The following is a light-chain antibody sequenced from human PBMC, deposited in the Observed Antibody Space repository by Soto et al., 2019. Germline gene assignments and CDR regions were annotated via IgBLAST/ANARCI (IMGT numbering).Light chain of an antibody. Sequence: DIQMTQSPSSLSASGGDRVTITCRAKQGISNYLAWYQQKPGKVPKLLIYGASTLQSGVPSRFSGSGSGTDFTLTISSLQPEDVATYYCQRYNSAPQLTFGGGTKVDIK. CDR2: GAS. J-gene: IGKJ4*01. CDR1: QGISNY. V-gene: IGKV1-27*01. CDR3: QRYNSAPQLT.